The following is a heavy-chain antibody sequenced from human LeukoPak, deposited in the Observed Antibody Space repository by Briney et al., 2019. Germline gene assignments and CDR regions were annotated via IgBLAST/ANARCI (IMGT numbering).Heavy chain of an antibody. CDR2: IYTSGST. D-gene: IGHD3-22*01. Sequence: SETLSLTCTVSGGSISSYYWSWIRQPAGKGLEWIGRIYTSGSTNYNPSLKSRVTMSVDTSKNQFSLKLSSVTAADTAVYYCARERDSSGYYPDAFDIWGQGTMVTVSS. CDR3: ARERDSSGYYPDAFDI. V-gene: IGHV4-4*07. J-gene: IGHJ3*02. CDR1: GGSISSYY.